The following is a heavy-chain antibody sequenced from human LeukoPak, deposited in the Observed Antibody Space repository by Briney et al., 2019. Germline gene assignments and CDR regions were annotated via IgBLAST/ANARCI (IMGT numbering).Heavy chain of an antibody. J-gene: IGHJ6*03. Sequence: GGSLRLSCAASGFTFSSYGMHWVRQAPGKGLEWVAVISYDGRNKYYADSVKGRFTISRDNSKTTLYLQMNSLRAEDTAVYYCAKAGDRGRTNYYYYYMDVWGKGTTVTVSS. D-gene: IGHD1/OR15-1a*01. CDR3: AKAGDRGRTNYYYYYMDV. V-gene: IGHV3-30*18. CDR1: GFTFSSYG. CDR2: ISYDGRNK.